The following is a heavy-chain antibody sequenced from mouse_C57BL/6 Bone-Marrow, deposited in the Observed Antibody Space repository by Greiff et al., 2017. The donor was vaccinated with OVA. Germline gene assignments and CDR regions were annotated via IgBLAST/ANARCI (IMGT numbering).Heavy chain of an antibody. V-gene: IGHV1-72*01. J-gene: IGHJ4*01. CDR1: GYTFTSYW. CDR2: IDPNSGGT. D-gene: IGHD1-1*01. Sequence: QVQLQQPGAELVKPGASVKLSCKASGYTFTSYWMHWVKQRPGRGLEWIGRIDPNSGGTKYNEKFKSKATLTVDKPSSTAYLQLSSLTSEVSAVYYCAREGAYDYGSSYYPVYAMDYWGQGTSVTVSS. CDR3: AREGAYDYGSSYYPVYAMDY.